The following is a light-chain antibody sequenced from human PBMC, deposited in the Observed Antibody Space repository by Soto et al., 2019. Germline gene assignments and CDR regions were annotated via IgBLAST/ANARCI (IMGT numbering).Light chain of an antibody. J-gene: IGKJ4*01. CDR1: QSVVNY. CDR3: QQRSNWPLT. V-gene: IGKV3-11*01. CDR2: DAS. Sequence: EIVLTQSPVTLSLSPGEGATLSCRASQSVVNYLAWYQLKPGQAPRLLIYDASKRATGIPARFSGSGYGTDFTLTISGLEAEDFAVYYCQQRSNWPLTFGGGTKVELK.